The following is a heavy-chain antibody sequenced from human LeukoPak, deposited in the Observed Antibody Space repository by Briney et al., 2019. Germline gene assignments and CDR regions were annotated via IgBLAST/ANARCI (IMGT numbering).Heavy chain of an antibody. CDR3: ARDQYQVPYYSQYYGMDV. Sequence: GGSLRLSCAASGFTFSSYWMHWVRQAPGKGLEWVANIKEDGSEKYYVDSVKGRFTISRDNARNSLSLQMDSLRVEDTAVYYCARDQYQVPYYSQYYGMDVWGQGTTVIVSS. D-gene: IGHD2-2*01. V-gene: IGHV3-7*01. J-gene: IGHJ6*02. CDR2: IKEDGSEK. CDR1: GFTFSSYW.